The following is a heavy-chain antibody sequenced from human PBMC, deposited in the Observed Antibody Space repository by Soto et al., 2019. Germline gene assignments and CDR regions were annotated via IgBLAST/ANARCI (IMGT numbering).Heavy chain of an antibody. D-gene: IGHD6-6*01. V-gene: IGHV1-3*01. CDR1: GYTFTSYA. J-gene: IGHJ6*02. Sequence: QVQLVQSGAEVKKPGASVKVSCKASGYTFTSYAMHWVRQAPGQRLEWMGWINAGNGNTKYSQKFQGRVTITRDTSASTAYIELSSLRSEDTAVYYCARGLLGRIAARAGGYMDVWGQGTTVTVSS. CDR3: ARGLLGRIAARAGGYMDV. CDR2: INAGNGNT.